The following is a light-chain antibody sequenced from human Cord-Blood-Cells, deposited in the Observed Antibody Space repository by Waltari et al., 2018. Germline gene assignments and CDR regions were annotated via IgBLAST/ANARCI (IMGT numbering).Light chain of an antibody. Sequence: QSALTQPASVSGSPGQSITISCTGTSSDVGGYNYVSWYQQHTGKAPKLMIYDVSNRPSGVSNRFSGSKSGNTASLTISGLQAEDDADYYCSSYTSSSTYVFGTGTKVTVL. CDR1: SSDVGGYNY. CDR2: DVS. CDR3: SSYTSSSTYV. J-gene: IGLJ1*01. V-gene: IGLV2-14*01.